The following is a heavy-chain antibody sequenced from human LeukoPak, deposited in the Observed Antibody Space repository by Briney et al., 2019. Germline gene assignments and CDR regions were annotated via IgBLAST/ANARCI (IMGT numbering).Heavy chain of an antibody. D-gene: IGHD2-2*01. CDR3: ARNSVQYQNNWFDP. CDR1: GYTSTSYG. J-gene: IGHJ5*02. V-gene: IGHV1-18*01. Sequence: ASVKVSCKASGYTSTSYGISWVRQAPGQGLEWMGWISAYNGNTNYAQKLQGRVTMTTDTSTSTAYMELSSLRSEDTAVYYCARNSVQYQNNWFDPWGQGTLVTVSS. CDR2: ISAYNGNT.